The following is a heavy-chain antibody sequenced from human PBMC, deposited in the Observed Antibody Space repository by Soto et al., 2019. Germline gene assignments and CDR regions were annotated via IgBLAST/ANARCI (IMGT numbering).Heavy chain of an antibody. CDR3: TRFAY. CDR1: GFTLSGNW. CDR2: IEDGGSER. Sequence: EVHLVEAGGGLVQPGESLRLSCATSGFTLSGNWMGWVRQAPGKGLEWVANIEDGGSERWYADSVKGRFTIFRDTAKNSLYLQMTGLRAEDTAMYYCTRFAYWGQGTLVTVSS. J-gene: IGHJ4*02. V-gene: IGHV3-7*01.